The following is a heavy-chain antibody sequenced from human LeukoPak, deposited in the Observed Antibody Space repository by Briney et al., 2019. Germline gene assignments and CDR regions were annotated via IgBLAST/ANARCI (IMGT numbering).Heavy chain of an antibody. CDR3: AREDPDNNWFDP. J-gene: IGHJ5*02. Sequence: SETLSLTCTVSGGSISSYYWSWIRQPPGKGLEWIGYIFYTGSTNYNPSLKSRVTISVLTSKNRFSLKLSSVTAADTAVYYCAREDPDNNWFDPWGQGTLVTVSS. CDR1: GGSISSYY. CDR2: IFYTGST. V-gene: IGHV4-59*12.